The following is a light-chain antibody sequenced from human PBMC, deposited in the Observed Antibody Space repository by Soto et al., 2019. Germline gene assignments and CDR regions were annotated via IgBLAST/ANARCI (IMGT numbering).Light chain of an antibody. V-gene: IGLV1-44*01. CDR2: SNV. CDR3: AAWDGSLNGWV. CDR1: SSNIGSNT. Sequence: QSVLTQAPSVSGTHGQRVTISCSGSSSNIGSNTVSWYRQVPGTAPKVLIYSNVQRPSGVPDRFSGSKSGTSASLAIGGLQSEDEADYYCAAWDGSLNGWVFGGGTKLTVL. J-gene: IGLJ3*02.